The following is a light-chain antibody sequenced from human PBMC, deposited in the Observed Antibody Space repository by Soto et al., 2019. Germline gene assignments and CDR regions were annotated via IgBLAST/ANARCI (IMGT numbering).Light chain of an antibody. V-gene: IGKV3-15*01. CDR2: RAS. CDR1: QSVNVL. Sequence: EVVLTQSPATLSVSPGEGATLSCRASQSVNVLLAWYQQKPGQAPMLLIYRASTRATGVPARFSGSGSETEFTLTISNLQSEDFALYYCQQYNNWPITFGQGTRLEMK. J-gene: IGKJ5*01. CDR3: QQYNNWPIT.